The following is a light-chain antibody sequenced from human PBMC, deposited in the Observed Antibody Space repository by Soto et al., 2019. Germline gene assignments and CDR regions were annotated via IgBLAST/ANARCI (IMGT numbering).Light chain of an antibody. CDR1: SSDVGAYNY. J-gene: IGLJ2*01. CDR2: EGS. CDR3: SSYTSSNTLV. V-gene: IGLV2-14*01. Sequence: QSALTRPASVSGSPGQSITISCTGTSSDVGAYNYVSWYQQHPGKAPKLMIFEGSDRPSGVSNRFSGSKSGNTASLTISGLQAEDEADYYCSSYTSSNTLVFGGGTKLTVL.